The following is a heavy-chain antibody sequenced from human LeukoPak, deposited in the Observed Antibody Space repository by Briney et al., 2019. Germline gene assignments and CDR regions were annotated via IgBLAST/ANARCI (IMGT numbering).Heavy chain of an antibody. D-gene: IGHD3-16*01. Sequence: GGSLRLSCAASGFTFSSYAMHWVRQAPGKGLEYVSAISSNGGSTYYANSVKGRFTISRDNSKNTLHLLMGSLRAEDMAVYYCARGGRTHDPGDYYFDYWGKGTLVTVSS. CDR2: ISSNGGST. J-gene: IGHJ4*02. CDR3: ARGGRTHDPGDYYFDY. CDR1: GFTFSSYA. V-gene: IGHV3-64*01.